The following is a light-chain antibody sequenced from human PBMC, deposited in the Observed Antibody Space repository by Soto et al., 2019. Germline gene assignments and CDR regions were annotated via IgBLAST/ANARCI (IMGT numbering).Light chain of an antibody. CDR1: SSDVGSYNL. V-gene: IGLV2-23*01. CDR3: CSFATSGTWV. J-gene: IGLJ3*02. Sequence: QSALTQPASVSGSPGQSITISCTGTSSDVGSYNLVSWYQQHPGKAPKLMISEGNKRPSGISNRFSGYKSGNTASLTISGLQAEDEADYYCCSFATSGTWVFGGGTKLTVL. CDR2: EGN.